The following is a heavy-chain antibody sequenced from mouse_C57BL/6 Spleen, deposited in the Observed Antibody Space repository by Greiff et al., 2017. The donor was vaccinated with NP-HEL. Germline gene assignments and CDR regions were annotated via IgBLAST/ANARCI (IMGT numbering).Heavy chain of an antibody. CDR2: IYPGDGDT. J-gene: IGHJ4*01. V-gene: IGHV1-80*01. CDR3: ARDGIHAMDY. CDR1: GYAFSSYW. D-gene: IGHD2-1*01. Sequence: QVQLKESGAELVKPGASVKISCKASGYAFSSYWMNWVKQRPGKGLEWIGQIYPGDGDTNYNGKFKGKATLTADKSSSTAYMQLSSLTSEDSAVYFCARDGIHAMDYWGQGTSVTVSS.